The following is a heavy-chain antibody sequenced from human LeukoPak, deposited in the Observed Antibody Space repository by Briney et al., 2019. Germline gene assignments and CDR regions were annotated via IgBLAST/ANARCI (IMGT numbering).Heavy chain of an antibody. Sequence: GGSLRLSCAASGFIFSNYAMSWVRQAPGKGLEWISYIHSSTNTIYYADSVKGRFTISRDNAKRSLYLQMNSLTDEDTAVYYCARGAGPFDCWGQGTLVTVSS. CDR2: IHSSTNTI. J-gene: IGHJ4*02. V-gene: IGHV3-48*02. CDR1: GFIFSNYA. CDR3: ARGAGPFDC. D-gene: IGHD6-19*01.